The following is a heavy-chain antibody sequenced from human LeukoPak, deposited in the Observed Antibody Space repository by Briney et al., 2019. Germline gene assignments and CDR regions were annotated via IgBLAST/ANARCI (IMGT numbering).Heavy chain of an antibody. Sequence: SGTLSLTCAVSGGSISSSNWWSWVRQPPGKGLEWIGGIYHSGSTYYNPSLKSRVTISVDTSKNQFSLKLSSVTAADTAVYYCARARRSLYYFDYWGQGTLVTVSS. CDR1: GGSISSSNW. J-gene: IGHJ4*02. V-gene: IGHV4-4*02. D-gene: IGHD1-26*01. CDR3: ARARRSLYYFDY. CDR2: IYHSGST.